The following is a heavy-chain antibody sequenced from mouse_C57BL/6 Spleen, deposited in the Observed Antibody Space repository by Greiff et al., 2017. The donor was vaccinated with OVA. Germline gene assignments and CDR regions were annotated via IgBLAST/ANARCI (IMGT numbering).Heavy chain of an antibody. CDR2: ISSGSSTI. Sequence: EVMLVESGGGLVKPGGSLKLSCAASGFTFSDYGMHWVRQAPEKGLEWVAYISSGSSTIYYADTVKGRFTISRDNAKNTLFLQMTSLRSEDTAMYYCARDYGSRGMDYWGQGTSVTVSS. CDR1: GFTFSDYG. D-gene: IGHD1-1*01. CDR3: ARDYGSRGMDY. J-gene: IGHJ4*01. V-gene: IGHV5-17*01.